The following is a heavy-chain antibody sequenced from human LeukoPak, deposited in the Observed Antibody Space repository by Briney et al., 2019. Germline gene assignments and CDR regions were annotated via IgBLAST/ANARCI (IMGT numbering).Heavy chain of an antibody. V-gene: IGHV1-2*02. CDR2: INPNSGGT. CDR3: ARALTGGSYVFDY. D-gene: IGHD1-26*01. Sequence: ASVKDSCKASGYTFTGYYMHWVREAPGQGLEWMGWINPNSGGTNYAQKLQGRVTMTRDTSISTAYMELSRLRSDDTAVYYCARALTGGSYVFDYWGQGTLVTVSS. CDR1: GYTFTGYY. J-gene: IGHJ4*02.